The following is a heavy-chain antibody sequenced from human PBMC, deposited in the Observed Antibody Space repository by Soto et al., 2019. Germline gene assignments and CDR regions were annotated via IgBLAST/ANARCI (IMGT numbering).Heavy chain of an antibody. D-gene: IGHD2-8*01. CDR2: ISAYNGNT. J-gene: IGHJ5*02. Sequence: ASVKVSCKASGGTFSIYSISWVRQAPGQGLEWMGWISAYNGNTNYAQKLQGRVTMTTDTSTSTAYMELRSLRSDDTAVYYCARVRTGYCTNGVCYTNWYDPWGQGTLVTVSS. CDR1: GGTFSIYS. CDR3: ARVRTGYCTNGVCYTNWYDP. V-gene: IGHV1-18*01.